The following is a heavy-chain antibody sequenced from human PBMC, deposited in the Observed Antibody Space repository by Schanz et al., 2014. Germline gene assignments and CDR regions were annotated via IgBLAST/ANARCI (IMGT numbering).Heavy chain of an antibody. CDR2: IRSSSTPI. CDR3: VSSGSYSSYAF. CDR1: GFTFSDYS. D-gene: IGHD3-10*01. Sequence: EVQLLESGGGLVQPGGSLRLSCEASGFTFSDYSMNWVRQAPGKGPEWVSYIRSSSTPIYYADSVKGRFTISRDNAKNSLYLQMNSLRAEDTAVYHCVSSGSYSSYAFWGQGTLVTVSS. J-gene: IGHJ4*02. V-gene: IGHV3-48*01.